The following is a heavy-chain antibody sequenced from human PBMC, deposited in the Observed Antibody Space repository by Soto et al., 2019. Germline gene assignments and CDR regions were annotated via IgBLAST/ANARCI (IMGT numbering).Heavy chain of an antibody. CDR1: GFTFSSYA. J-gene: IGHJ4*02. D-gene: IGHD3-10*01. Sequence: EVQLLESGGGLVQPGGSLRLSCAASGFTFSSYAMSWVRQAPGKGLEWVTAISGSGGSIYYADSVKGRFTISRDNAKNTLYLQMNSLRAEDTAVYYCAKDLVAMGVRGFDYWGQGTLVTVSS. CDR2: ISGSGGSI. V-gene: IGHV3-23*01. CDR3: AKDLVAMGVRGFDY.